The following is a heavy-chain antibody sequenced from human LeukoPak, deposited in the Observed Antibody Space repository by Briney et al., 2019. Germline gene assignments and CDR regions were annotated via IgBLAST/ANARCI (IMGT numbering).Heavy chain of an antibody. CDR3: TRVGYIDEGIDY. D-gene: IGHD5-24*01. Sequence: GGSLRLSCVASGLPFSSYWMTWVRQAPGKGLEWVANIKQDGSKKSYVDSVKGRFTISRDDAKNSLYLQMNSLRAEDTAIYYCTRVGYIDEGIDYWGQGTLVTVSS. CDR1: GLPFSSYW. V-gene: IGHV3-7*04. J-gene: IGHJ4*02. CDR2: IKQDGSKK.